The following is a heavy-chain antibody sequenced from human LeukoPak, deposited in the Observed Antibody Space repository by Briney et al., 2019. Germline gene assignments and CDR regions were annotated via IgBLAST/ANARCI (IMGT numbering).Heavy chain of an antibody. D-gene: IGHD4-17*01. CDR2: IYHSGST. J-gene: IGHJ4*02. Sequence: SETLSLTCAVSGYSISSGYYWGWIRQPPGTGLEWIGSIYHSGSTYYNPSLKSRVTISVDTSKNQFSLKLSSVTAADTAVYYCTRSGYGDHLDFWGQGTLVTVSS. CDR3: TRSGYGDHLDF. V-gene: IGHV4-38-2*01. CDR1: GYSISSGYY.